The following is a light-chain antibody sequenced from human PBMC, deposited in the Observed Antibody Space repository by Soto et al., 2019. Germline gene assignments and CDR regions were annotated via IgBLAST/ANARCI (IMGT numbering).Light chain of an antibody. CDR3: CSNADSVYV. CDR1: NSDVGGYNF. Sequence: QSALTQPRSVSGSPGQSVTISCTGTNSDVGGYNFVSWYQQYPGKAPKLMIYGVSKRSSGVPDRFSGSKSGNTASLTISGLQAEDEDDYYSCSNADSVYVFGTGTKLTVL. CDR2: GVS. V-gene: IGLV2-11*01. J-gene: IGLJ1*01.